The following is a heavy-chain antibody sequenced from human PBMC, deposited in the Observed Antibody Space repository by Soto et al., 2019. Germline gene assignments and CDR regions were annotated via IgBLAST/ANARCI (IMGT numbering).Heavy chain of an antibody. CDR1: GFTFRSYS. V-gene: IGHV3-48*02. CDR3: ARDESQVVVAATYGMDV. D-gene: IGHD2-15*01. CDR2: ISSSSSTI. J-gene: IGHJ6*02. Sequence: GGSLRLSGAASGFTFRSYSMNWVRQAPGKGLEWVSYISSSSSTIYYADSVKGRFTISRDNAKNSLYLQMNSLRDEDTAVYYCARDESQVVVAATYGMDVWGQGTTVTVSS.